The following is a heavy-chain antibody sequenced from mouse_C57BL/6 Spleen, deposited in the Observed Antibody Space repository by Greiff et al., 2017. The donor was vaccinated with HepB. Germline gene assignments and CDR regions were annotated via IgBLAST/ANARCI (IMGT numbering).Heavy chain of an antibody. CDR1: GYSITSGYY. D-gene: IGHD2-1*01. Sequence: EVKLMESGPGLVKPSQSLSLTCSVTGYSITSGYYWNWIRQFPGNKLEWMGYISYDGSNNYNPSLKNRISITRDTSKNQFFLKLNSVTTEDTATYYCARDYYGNYVLAYWGQGTLVTVSA. J-gene: IGHJ3*01. CDR2: ISYDGSN. V-gene: IGHV3-6*01. CDR3: ARDYYGNYVLAY.